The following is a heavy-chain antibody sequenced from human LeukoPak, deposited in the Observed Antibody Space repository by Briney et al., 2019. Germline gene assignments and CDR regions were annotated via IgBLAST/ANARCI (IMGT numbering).Heavy chain of an antibody. Sequence: PSETPSLTCTVSGGSISSYYWSWIRQPPGKGLEWIGYIYYSGSTNYNPSLKSRVTISVDTSKNQFSLKLSSVTAADTAVYSCASFRPYSSGWYYFDYWGQGTLVTVSS. CDR3: ASFRPYSSGWYYFDY. CDR1: GGSISSYY. J-gene: IGHJ4*02. CDR2: IYYSGST. V-gene: IGHV4-59*08. D-gene: IGHD6-19*01.